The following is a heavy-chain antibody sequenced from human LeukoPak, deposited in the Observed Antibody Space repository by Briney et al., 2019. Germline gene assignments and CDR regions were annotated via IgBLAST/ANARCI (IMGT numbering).Heavy chain of an antibody. D-gene: IGHD3-22*01. V-gene: IGHV4-59*01. CDR3: ARSAYYSQFDF. J-gene: IGHJ5*01. Sequence: PSETLSLTCTVSGGSISSFYWSWIRQPPGKGLEWIGYIYYSGSTSYNPSLKSRVTISVDTSKNQFSLKLSSVTAADTAVYYCARSAYYSQFDFSGQGTLVTVSS. CDR2: IYYSGST. CDR1: GGSISSFY.